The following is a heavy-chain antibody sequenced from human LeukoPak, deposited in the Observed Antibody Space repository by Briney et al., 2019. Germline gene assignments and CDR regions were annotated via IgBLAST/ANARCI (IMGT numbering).Heavy chain of an antibody. D-gene: IGHD2-15*01. CDR1: GGSISNYY. CDR3: ARHGSSRSPLNH. CDR2: IYSSGST. J-gene: IGHJ5*02. Sequence: SETLSLTCTVSGGSISNYYWSWIRQPPGKGLEWIGYIYSSGSTNYNPSLESRVTISVDTSKNQFSLKLSSVTAADTALYYCARHGSSRSPLNHWGQGTLVTVSS. V-gene: IGHV4-59*08.